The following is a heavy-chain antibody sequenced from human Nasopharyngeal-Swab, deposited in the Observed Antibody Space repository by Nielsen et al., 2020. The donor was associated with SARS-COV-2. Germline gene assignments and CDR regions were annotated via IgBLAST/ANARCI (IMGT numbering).Heavy chain of an antibody. CDR2: ISSSSSYI. J-gene: IGHJ4*02. V-gene: IGHV3-21*01. CDR3: ARDPLSSSWYNPPFDY. CDR1: GFTFSTYS. Sequence: GESLKISCAASGFTFSTYSMNWVRQAPGKGLEWVSSISSSSSYIYYADSVKGRFTISRDNAKNSLYLQMNSLRAEDTAVYYCARDPLSSSWYNPPFDYWGQGTLVTVSS. D-gene: IGHD6-13*01.